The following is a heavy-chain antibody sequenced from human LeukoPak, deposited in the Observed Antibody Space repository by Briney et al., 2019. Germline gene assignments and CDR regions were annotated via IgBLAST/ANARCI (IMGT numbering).Heavy chain of an antibody. CDR2: ISYDGSNK. V-gene: IGHV3-30*18. CDR3: AKVYRNNWFDL. Sequence: GGSLRLSCAASGFTFISQGMHWVRQAPGKGLEWVAVISYDGSNKYYADSVKGRFTISRDNSKNTLYLQMNSLRAEDTAVYYCAKVYRNNWFDLWGQGTLVTVSS. CDR1: GFTFISQG. D-gene: IGHD2-2*02. J-gene: IGHJ5*02.